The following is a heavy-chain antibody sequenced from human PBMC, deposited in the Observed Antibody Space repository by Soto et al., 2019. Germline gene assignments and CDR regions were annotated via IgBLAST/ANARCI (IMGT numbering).Heavy chain of an antibody. CDR3: ARVGVWFGEGFDY. D-gene: IGHD3-10*01. J-gene: IGHJ4*02. V-gene: IGHV4-61*01. CDR2: IYYSGST. Sequence: QVQLQESGPGLVKPSETLSLTCTVSGGSVSSGSYYWSWIRQPPGKGLEWIGYIYYSGSTNYNPSLKSRVIISVDTSKNQLSLKLSSVTAADTAVYYCARVGVWFGEGFDYWGQGTLVTVSS. CDR1: GGSVSSGSYY.